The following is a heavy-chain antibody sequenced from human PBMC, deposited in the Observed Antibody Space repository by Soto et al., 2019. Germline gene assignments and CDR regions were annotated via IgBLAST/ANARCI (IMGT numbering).Heavy chain of an antibody. CDR3: ALVVRLCSSPSCRGRILYDP. CDR1: GGSISSGDYY. Sequence: QVQLQESGPGLVEPSQTLSLTCSVFGGSISSGDYYWSWIRQPPGKGLEWNGYMFYVGATYYNPSLKSRFNISVDSSKIQLSLKPNSVTSADTAVYHCALVVRLCSSPSCRGRILYDPCCQGTLVTVTS. CDR2: MFYVGAT. V-gene: IGHV4-30-4*01. J-gene: IGHJ5*02. D-gene: IGHD2-2*01.